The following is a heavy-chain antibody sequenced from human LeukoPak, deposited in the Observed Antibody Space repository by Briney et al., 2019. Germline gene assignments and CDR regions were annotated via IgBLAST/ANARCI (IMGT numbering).Heavy chain of an antibody. D-gene: IGHD3-3*01. CDR3: ARDAGKVFWSGYTPPLDY. CDR1: GGTFSSYA. V-gene: IGHV1-69*05. CDR2: IIPIFGTA. Sequence: SVKVSCKASGGTFSSYAISWVRQAPGQGLEWMGRIIPIFGTANYAQKFQGRVTITTDESTSTAYMELSSLRSEDTAVYYCARDAGKVFWSGYTPPLDYWGQGTLVTVSS. J-gene: IGHJ4*02.